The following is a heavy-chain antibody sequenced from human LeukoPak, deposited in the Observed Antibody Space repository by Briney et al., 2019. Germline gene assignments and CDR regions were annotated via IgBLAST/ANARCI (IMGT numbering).Heavy chain of an antibody. CDR3: ARGGSHGY. V-gene: IGHV3-7*04. J-gene: IGHJ4*02. Sequence: GGSLRLSCAASGFTFSAYWVSWVRQAPGKGLEWVSNINQDGSGNYYVDSVKGRFTISRDNAKNSLYLQMNSLRAEDTAVYYCARGGSHGYWGQGTLVTVSS. CDR2: INQDGSGN. CDR1: GFTFSAYW. D-gene: IGHD1-26*01.